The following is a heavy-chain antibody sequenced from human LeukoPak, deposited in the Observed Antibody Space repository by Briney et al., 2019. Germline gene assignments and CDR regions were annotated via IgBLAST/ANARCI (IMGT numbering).Heavy chain of an antibody. CDR3: ARGRPRGGSYWSGYWFDP. D-gene: IGHD3-10*01. CDR2: IDHSGST. CDR1: GYSISSGYY. J-gene: IGHJ5*02. Sequence: SETLSLTCTVSGYSISSGYYWGWIRQPPGKGLEWTGSIDHSGSTYYNPSLKSRITISVDTSKNQFSLKLSSVTAADTAVYYCARGRPRGGSYWSGYWFDPWGQGTLVTVSS. V-gene: IGHV4-38-2*02.